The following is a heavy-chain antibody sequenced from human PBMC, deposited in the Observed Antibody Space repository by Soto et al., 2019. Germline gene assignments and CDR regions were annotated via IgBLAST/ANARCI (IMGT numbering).Heavy chain of an antibody. J-gene: IGHJ4*02. D-gene: IGHD6-13*01. V-gene: IGHV3-21*04. CDR3: ARGFSAGKGSPPDF. Sequence: GGSLRLSCAASGFTFTRYSMNWVRQAPGKGLEWVSSISSTTNYIYYGDSMKGRFTISGDNAKNSLYLEMNSLRAEDTAVYYCARGFSAGKGSPPDFWGQGSLVTVSS. CDR2: ISSTTNYI. CDR1: GFTFTRYS.